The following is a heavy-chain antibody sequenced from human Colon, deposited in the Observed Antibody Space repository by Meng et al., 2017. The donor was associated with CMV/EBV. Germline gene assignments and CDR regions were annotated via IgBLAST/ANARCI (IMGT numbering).Heavy chain of an antibody. D-gene: IGHD3-9*01. CDR2: ITTSGNVI. J-gene: IGHJ4*02. CDR1: GFTFSSYS. CDR3: ARRNYYDILTGNGPFDL. Sequence: GGSLRLSCAASGFTFSSYSMNWVRQAPGKGLEWVSSITTSGNVINYADSVKGRFTISRDNAKRSLYLQMNNLRAEDTAVYYCARRNYYDILTGNGPFDLWGQGTLVTVSS. V-gene: IGHV3-48*04.